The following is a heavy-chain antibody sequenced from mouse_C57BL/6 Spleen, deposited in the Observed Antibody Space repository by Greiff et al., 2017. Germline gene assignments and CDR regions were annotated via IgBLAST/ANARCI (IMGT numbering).Heavy chain of an antibody. J-gene: IGHJ1*03. D-gene: IGHD2-2*01. CDR2: ISNLAYSI. V-gene: IGHV5-15*01. CDR1: GFTFSDYG. Sequence: EVHLVESGGGLVQPGGSLKLSCAASGFTFSDYGMAWVRQAPRKGPEWVAFISNLAYSIYYADTVTGRFTISRETAKNTLYLEMSSLRCEDTAMYSCARHGHDGYFDVWGTGTTVTVSS. CDR3: ARHGHDGYFDV.